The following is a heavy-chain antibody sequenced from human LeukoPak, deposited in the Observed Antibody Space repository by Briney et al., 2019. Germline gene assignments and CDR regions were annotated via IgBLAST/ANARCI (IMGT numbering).Heavy chain of an antibody. CDR2: INPNSGGT. Sequence: ASVKVSCKASGYTFTGYYMHWVRQAPGQGLEWMGWINPNSGGTNYAQKFQGRVTMTRDTSISTAYMELSRLRSDDTAVYYCARVRSGSGSYYNVIYYYYYMDVWGKGTTVTVSS. CDR3: ARVRSGSGSYYNVIYYYYYMDV. D-gene: IGHD3-10*01. CDR1: GYTFTGYY. J-gene: IGHJ6*03. V-gene: IGHV1-2*02.